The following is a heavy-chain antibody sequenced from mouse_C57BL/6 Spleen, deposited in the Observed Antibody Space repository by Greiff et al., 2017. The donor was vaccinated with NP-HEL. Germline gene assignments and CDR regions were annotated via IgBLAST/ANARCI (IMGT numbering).Heavy chain of an antibody. Sequence: QVQLQQPGAELVKPGASVKMSCKASGYTFTSYWITWVKQRPGQGLEWIGDIYPGSGSTNYNEKFKSKATLTVDTSSSTAYMQLSSLTSEDSAVYYCAGSLTTVVAAGALDYWGQGTSVTVSS. CDR1: GYTFTSYW. J-gene: IGHJ4*01. D-gene: IGHD1-1*01. CDR3: AGSLTTVVAAGALDY. CDR2: IYPGSGST. V-gene: IGHV1-55*01.